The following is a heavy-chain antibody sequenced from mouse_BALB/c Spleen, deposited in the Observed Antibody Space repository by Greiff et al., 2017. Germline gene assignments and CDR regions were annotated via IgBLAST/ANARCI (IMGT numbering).Heavy chain of an antibody. V-gene: IGHV14-3*02. CDR3: ARPLSTMITTAFAY. D-gene: IGHD2-4*01. CDR2: IDPANGNT. CDR1: GFNIKDTY. Sequence: VHVKQSGAELVKPGASVKLSCTASGFNIKDTYMHWVKQRPEQGLEWIGRIDPANGNTKYDPKFQGKATITADTSSNTAYLQLSSLTSEDTAVYFCARPLSTMITTAFAYWGQGTLVTVSA. J-gene: IGHJ3*01.